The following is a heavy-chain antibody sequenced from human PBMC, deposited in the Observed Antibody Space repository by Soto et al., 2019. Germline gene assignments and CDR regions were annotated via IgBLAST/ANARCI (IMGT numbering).Heavy chain of an antibody. CDR2: IYYSGST. CDR1: GGSISSGDYY. Sequence: QVQLQESGPGLVKPSQTLSLTCTVSGGSISSGDYYWSWIRQPPGKGLEWIGYIYYSGSTYYNPSLKSRVTVSVDPSKNQFSLKLSSVTAADTAVYYCARDLVTTEGWFDPWGQGTLVTVSS. J-gene: IGHJ5*02. CDR3: ARDLVTTEGWFDP. D-gene: IGHD4-17*01. V-gene: IGHV4-30-4*01.